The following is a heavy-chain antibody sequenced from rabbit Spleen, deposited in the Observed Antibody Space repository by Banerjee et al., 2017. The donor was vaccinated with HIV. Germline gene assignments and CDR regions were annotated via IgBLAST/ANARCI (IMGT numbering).Heavy chain of an antibody. Sequence: EQLEESGGGLVKPEGSLTFTCKASGFTLSNKAVRCWFRQAPGKGLEWIACIVSGSSGFSYFASWAKGRFTISKTSSTTVTLQMTSLTAADTATYFCARDSGSSFSSYGMDLWGQGSLVTVS. D-gene: IGHD8-1*01. CDR2: IVSGSSGFS. CDR3: ARDSGSSFSSYGMDL. CDR1: GFTLSNKAV. V-gene: IGHV1S45*01. J-gene: IGHJ6*01.